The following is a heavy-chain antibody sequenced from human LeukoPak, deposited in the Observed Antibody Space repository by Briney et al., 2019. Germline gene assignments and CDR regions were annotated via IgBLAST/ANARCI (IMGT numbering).Heavy chain of an antibody. CDR2: MNPNSGNT. V-gene: IGHV1-8*01. J-gene: IGHJ5*02. D-gene: IGHD2-2*01. Sequence: ASVEVSCKASGYTFTSYDINWVRQATGQGLEWTGWMNPNSGNTGYAQKFQGRVTMTRNTSISTAYMELSSLRSEDTAVYYCARMRKSGQLRTNNPGYNWFDPWGQGTLVTVSS. CDR3: ARMRKSGQLRTNNPGYNWFDP. CDR1: GYTFTSYD.